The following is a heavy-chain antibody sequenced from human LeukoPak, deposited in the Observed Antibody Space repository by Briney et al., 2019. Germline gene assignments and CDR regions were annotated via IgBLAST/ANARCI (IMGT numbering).Heavy chain of an antibody. Sequence: KSSETLSLTCAVYGGSFSGYYWSWIRQPPGKGLEWIGEINHSGSTNYNPSLKSRVTISVDTSKNQFSLKLSSVTAADTAVYYCARSGNWNDVDYWGQGTLVTVSS. CDR2: INHSGST. V-gene: IGHV4-34*01. CDR1: GGSFSGYY. CDR3: ARSGNWNDVDY. D-gene: IGHD1-1*01. J-gene: IGHJ4*02.